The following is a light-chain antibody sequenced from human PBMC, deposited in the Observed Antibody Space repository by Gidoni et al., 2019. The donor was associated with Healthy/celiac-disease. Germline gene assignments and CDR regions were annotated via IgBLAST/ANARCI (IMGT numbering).Light chain of an antibody. Sequence: QSALTQPRSVSGSPGQSVTISCSGTSSDVGGYNYVSWYQQHPGKAPKLIIFDVSQRPSGVPDRFSGSKSDNTASLTISGLQAEDEADYYCCSYAGRYTWVFGGGTKLTVL. V-gene: IGLV2-11*01. J-gene: IGLJ3*02. CDR2: DVS. CDR3: CSYAGRYTWV. CDR1: SSDVGGYNY.